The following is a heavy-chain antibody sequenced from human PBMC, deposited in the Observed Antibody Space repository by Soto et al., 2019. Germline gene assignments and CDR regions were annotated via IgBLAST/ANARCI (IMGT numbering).Heavy chain of an antibody. Sequence: GGSLRLSCAASGFTFSSYGMHWVRQAPGKGLEWVAVIWYDGSNKYYADSVKGRFTISRDNSKNTLYLQMNSLRAEDTAVYYCARRYRSSDFDYWGQGTLVTVSS. J-gene: IGHJ4*02. CDR3: ARRYRSSDFDY. D-gene: IGHD6-6*01. CDR2: IWYDGSNK. CDR1: GFTFSSYG. V-gene: IGHV3-33*01.